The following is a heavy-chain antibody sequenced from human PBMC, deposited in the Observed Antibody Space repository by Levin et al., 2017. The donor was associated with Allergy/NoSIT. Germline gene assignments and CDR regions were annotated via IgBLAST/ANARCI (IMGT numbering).Heavy chain of an antibody. V-gene: IGHV4-34*01. CDR3: ASGKYCSTHSCDWWYYYMDV. Sequence: KSSETLSLTCAIYGGSFSGHFGSWIRQPPGKGLEWIGEVNHSGTTNYNPSLKSRVTISVDWSKNQFSLKLSSVTAADTAVYYCASGKYCSTHSCDWWYYYMDVWGKGTTVTVSS. CDR1: GGSFSGHF. CDR2: VNHSGTT. J-gene: IGHJ6*03. D-gene: IGHD2-2*01.